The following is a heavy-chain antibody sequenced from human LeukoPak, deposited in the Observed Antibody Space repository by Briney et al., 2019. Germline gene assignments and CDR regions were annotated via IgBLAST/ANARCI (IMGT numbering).Heavy chain of an antibody. CDR2: IYSGGST. V-gene: IGHV3-53*01. J-gene: IGHJ3*02. Sequence: GGSLRHSRVATLFIHNTYYMSWLRPAPGRGLEWVAVIYSGGSTYYADSVKGRFTISRDNTKNTLYLQMNSLRAEDPDVYYCARVGGYSYGYYVAFGIWGQGTMVTVSS. D-gene: IGHD5-18*01. CDR3: ARVGGYSYGYYVAFGI. CDR1: LFIHNTYY.